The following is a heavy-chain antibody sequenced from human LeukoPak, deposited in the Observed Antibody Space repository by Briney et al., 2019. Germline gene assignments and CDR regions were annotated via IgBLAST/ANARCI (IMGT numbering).Heavy chain of an antibody. D-gene: IGHD5-12*01. Sequence: ASVKVSCKASGYTFSVYYMHWVRQAPGEGLEWMGWISAYNGNTNYAQKLQGRVTMTTDTSTSTAYMELRSLRSDDTAVYYCARDGALVATGSFDYWGQGTLVTVSS. J-gene: IGHJ4*02. CDR2: ISAYNGNT. V-gene: IGHV1-18*04. CDR1: GYTFSVYY. CDR3: ARDGALVATGSFDY.